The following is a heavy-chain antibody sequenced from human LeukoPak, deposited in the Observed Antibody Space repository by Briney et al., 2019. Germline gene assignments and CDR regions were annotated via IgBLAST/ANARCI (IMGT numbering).Heavy chain of an antibody. D-gene: IGHD3-10*01. CDR3: AKDNDPPGIYYYYSMDV. CDR1: GFTFSSYA. J-gene: IGHJ6*02. CDR2: ISGSGGST. V-gene: IGHV3-23*01. Sequence: PGASLRLSCAASGFTFSSYAMSWVRQAPGKGLEWVSAISGSGGSTYYADSVKGRFTISRDNSKNTLYLQMNSLRAEDTAVYYCAKDNDPPGIYYYYSMDVWGQGTTVTVSS.